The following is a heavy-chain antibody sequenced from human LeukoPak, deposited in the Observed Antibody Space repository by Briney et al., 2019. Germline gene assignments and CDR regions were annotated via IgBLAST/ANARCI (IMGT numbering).Heavy chain of an antibody. D-gene: IGHD2-2*01. CDR1: GYTFTGYY. J-gene: IGHJ5*02. CDR2: INPNSGGT. CDR3: ARDGDIVVVPAAMTPRYNWFDP. V-gene: IGHV1-2*02. Sequence: GASVKVSCKASGYTFTGYYMHWVRQAPGQGLEWMGWINPNSGGTNYAQKLQGSVTMTTDTSTSTAYMELRSLRSDDTAVYYCARDGDIVVVPAAMTPRYNWFDPWGQGTLVTVSS.